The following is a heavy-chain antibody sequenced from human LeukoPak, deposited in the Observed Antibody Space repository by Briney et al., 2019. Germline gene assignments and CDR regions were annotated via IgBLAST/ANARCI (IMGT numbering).Heavy chain of an antibody. D-gene: IGHD3-10*02. Sequence: GRSLRLSCAASGFTFSSYAMNWVRQAPGKGLEWVSYISSSGSTIYYADSVKGRFTISRDNAKNSLYLQMNSPRAEDTAVYYCAELGITMIGGVWGKGTTVTISS. CDR1: GFTFSSYA. CDR2: ISSSGSTI. CDR3: AELGITMIGGV. V-gene: IGHV3-48*03. J-gene: IGHJ6*04.